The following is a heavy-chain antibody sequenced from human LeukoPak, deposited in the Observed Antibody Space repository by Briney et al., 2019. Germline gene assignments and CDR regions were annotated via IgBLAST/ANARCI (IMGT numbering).Heavy chain of an antibody. CDR1: GGYISTSNYY. CDR3: ARGDCSGGSCLDY. CDR2: IYYSGST. Sequence: SETLSLTCSVSGGYISTSNYYWGWIRQTPGKGLEWIGTIYYSGSTYYNPSLQSRVTISLDTSKNQFSLKLSSVTAADTGVYYCARGDCSGGSCLDYWGQGTLVTVSS. D-gene: IGHD2-15*01. V-gene: IGHV4-39*07. J-gene: IGHJ4*02.